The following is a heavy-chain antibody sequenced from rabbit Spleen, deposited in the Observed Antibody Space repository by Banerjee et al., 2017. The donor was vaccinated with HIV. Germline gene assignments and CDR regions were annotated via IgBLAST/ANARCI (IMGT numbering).Heavy chain of an antibody. CDR3: ARDLVGVIGWNFNL. Sequence: QEQLEESGGRLVQPGGSLTLSCKAFGFTISGYWMNWVRQAPGKGLEWIACINIVTGKAVYARWAKGRFIMSRTSSTTVTLQMTSLTAADTATYLCARDLVGVIGWNFNLWGPGTLVTVS. CDR2: INIVTGKA. D-gene: IGHD1-1*01. J-gene: IGHJ4*01. CDR1: GFTISGYW. V-gene: IGHV1S45*01.